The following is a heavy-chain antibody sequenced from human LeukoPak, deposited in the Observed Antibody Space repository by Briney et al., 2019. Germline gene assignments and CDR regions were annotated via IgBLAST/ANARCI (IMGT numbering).Heavy chain of an antibody. CDR1: GFTFSSYS. D-gene: IGHD3-3*01. Sequence: GGSLRLSCAASGFTFSSYSMNWVRQAPGKGLEWVSSISSSSSYIYYADSVKGRFTISRDNAKNSLYLQMNSLRAEDTAVYYCASSFWSGYYYRYYFDYWGQGTLVTVSS. CDR3: ASSFWSGYYYRYYFDY. CDR2: ISSSSSYI. V-gene: IGHV3-21*01. J-gene: IGHJ4*02.